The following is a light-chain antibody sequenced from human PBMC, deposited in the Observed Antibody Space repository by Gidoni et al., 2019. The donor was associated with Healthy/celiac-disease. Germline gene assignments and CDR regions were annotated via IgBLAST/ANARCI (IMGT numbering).Light chain of an antibody. V-gene: IGLV3-1*01. CDR1: KLGDKY. CDR3: QAWDSSPHVV. Sequence: SYELTQPPSVSVSPGQTASITCSGDKLGDKYACWYQQKPGQSPVLVIYQDSKRHSGIPERFSGSNSGNTATLTISGTQAMDEADYYCQAWDSSPHVVFGGGTKLTVL. CDR2: QDS. J-gene: IGLJ2*01.